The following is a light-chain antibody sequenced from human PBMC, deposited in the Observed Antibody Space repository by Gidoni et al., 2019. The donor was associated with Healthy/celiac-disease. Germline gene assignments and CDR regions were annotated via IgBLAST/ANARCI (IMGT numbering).Light chain of an antibody. V-gene: IGKV1-5*03. Sequence: DIQMPQSPSTLSASVGDRVTITCRASQSISSWLAWYQQQPGKAPKLLIYKASSLESGVPSRCSGSGSGTEFTLTISSLQPDDCATYDCQQYNSYSYTFGQGTKLEIK. J-gene: IGKJ2*01. CDR1: QSISSW. CDR3: QQYNSYSYT. CDR2: KAS.